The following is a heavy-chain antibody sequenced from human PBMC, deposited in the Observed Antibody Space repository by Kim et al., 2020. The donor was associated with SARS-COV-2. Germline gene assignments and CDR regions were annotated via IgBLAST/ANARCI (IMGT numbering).Heavy chain of an antibody. CDR3: GIWFGEGNWFDP. V-gene: IGHV4-31*03. D-gene: IGHD3-10*01. Sequence: SETLSLTCTVSGGSISSGGYYWSWIRQHPGKGLEWIGYIYYSGSTYYNPSLKSRVTISVDTSKNQFSLKLSSVTAADTAVYYCGIWFGEGNWFDPWGQGTLVTVSS. CDR2: IYYSGST. CDR1: GGSISSGGYY. J-gene: IGHJ5*02.